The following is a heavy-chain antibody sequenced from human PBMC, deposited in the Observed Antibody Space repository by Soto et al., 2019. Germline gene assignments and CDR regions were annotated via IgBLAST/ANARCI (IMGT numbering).Heavy chain of an antibody. CDR2: ISSSSSTI. J-gene: IGHJ4*02. Sequence: PVGFLRLSCAASGVTLISYPMNWVRQAPGKGLKWVSYISSSSSTIYYADSVKGRFTISRDNAKNSLYLQMNSLRAEDTAVYYCARDRGIYGDYVDYWGQGTLVTVSS. V-gene: IGHV3-48*01. CDR1: GVTLISYP. CDR3: ARDRGIYGDYVDY. D-gene: IGHD3-10*01.